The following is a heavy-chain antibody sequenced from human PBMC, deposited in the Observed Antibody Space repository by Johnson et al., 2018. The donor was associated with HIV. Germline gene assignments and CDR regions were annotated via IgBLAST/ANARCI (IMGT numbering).Heavy chain of an antibody. CDR2: ISDSGGSTI. CDR3: AKGQWLDAFDI. D-gene: IGHD6-19*01. V-gene: IGHV3-23*01. CDR1: GFTFSSYA. Sequence: GGGVVRPGGSLRLSCVASGFTFSSYAMNWVRQAPGKGLAWVSAISDSGGSTIYSADPVKGRFTTSRDNAKNTLYLQINSLRAEDTAVYYCAKGQWLDAFDIWGQGTMVTVSS. J-gene: IGHJ3*02.